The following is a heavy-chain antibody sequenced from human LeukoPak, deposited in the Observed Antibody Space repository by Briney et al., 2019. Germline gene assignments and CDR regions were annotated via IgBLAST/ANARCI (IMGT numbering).Heavy chain of an antibody. CDR1: GGSISSGGYF. CDR2: IYYTGTT. V-gene: IGHV4-61*08. CDR3: ARVIVTGDAFDI. D-gene: IGHD2-8*02. Sequence: SETLSLTCTVSGGSISSGGYFWSWIRQSPGKGLEWIGYIYYTGTTHYNPSLKSRVTISLDTSKNQFSLRLSSVTAADTAVYYCARVIVTGDAFDIWGQGTLVTVSS. J-gene: IGHJ3*02.